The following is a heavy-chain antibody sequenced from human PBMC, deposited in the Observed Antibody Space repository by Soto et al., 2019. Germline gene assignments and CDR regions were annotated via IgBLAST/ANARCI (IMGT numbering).Heavy chain of an antibody. CDR3: SRGVYGSGNYYTGPSAFDI. D-gene: IGHD3-10*01. CDR1: GGTLSDHG. J-gene: IGHJ3*02. CDR2: TIPVFNTA. V-gene: IGHV1-69*06. Sequence: QVQLEQSGAEVKKPGASVKISCKASGGTLSDHGVSWLRQAPGQGLECVGGTIPVFNTANYAPKFQGRVTIAEDKSTNIAYMELGSLRSDDTAFYYCSRGVYGSGNYYTGPSAFDIWGQGTLVIVSS.